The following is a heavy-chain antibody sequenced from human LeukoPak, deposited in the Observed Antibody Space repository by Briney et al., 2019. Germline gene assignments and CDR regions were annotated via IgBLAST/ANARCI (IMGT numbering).Heavy chain of an antibody. CDR3: ARTRYYYNSRSYGAPYYFDY. D-gene: IGHD3-10*01. CDR2: IYYSGST. V-gene: IGHV4-39*01. J-gene: IGHJ4*02. CDR1: GGSISSSSCY. Sequence: SSETLSLTCTVSGGSISSSSCYWGWIRQPPGKGLEWIGSIYYSGSTYYNPSLKSRVTISVDTSKNQFSLKLSSVTAADTAVYYCARTRYYYNSRSYGAPYYFDYWGQGTLVTVSS.